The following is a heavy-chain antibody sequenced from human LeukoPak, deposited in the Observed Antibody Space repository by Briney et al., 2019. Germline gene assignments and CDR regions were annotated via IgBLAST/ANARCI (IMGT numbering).Heavy chain of an antibody. V-gene: IGHV3-53*01. D-gene: IGHD2-15*01. Sequence: PGGSLRLSCAASGFTVSSNYMSWVRQAPGKGLEWVSVIYSGGSTYYADSVKGRFTISRDNSKNTLHLQMNSLRAEDTAVYYCARDRKDCSGGSCYTLDYWGQGTLVTVSS. CDR1: GFTVSSNY. J-gene: IGHJ4*02. CDR3: ARDRKDCSGGSCYTLDY. CDR2: IYSGGST.